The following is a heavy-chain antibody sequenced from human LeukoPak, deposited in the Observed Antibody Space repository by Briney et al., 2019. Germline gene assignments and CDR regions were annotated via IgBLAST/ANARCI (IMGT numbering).Heavy chain of an antibody. D-gene: IGHD2-2*01. J-gene: IGHJ4*02. CDR1: RFTFSNFA. CDR2: ISGSGGST. Sequence: TGGSLRLSFAASRFTFSNFAMSWVRQAPGKGLEWVSAISGSGGSTYYADSVKGRFTISRDNSKNALFLQMNSLRAEDTAVYYCAKSGPYCSSTSCNYFDYWGQGTLVTVSS. V-gene: IGHV3-23*01. CDR3: AKSGPYCSSTSCNYFDY.